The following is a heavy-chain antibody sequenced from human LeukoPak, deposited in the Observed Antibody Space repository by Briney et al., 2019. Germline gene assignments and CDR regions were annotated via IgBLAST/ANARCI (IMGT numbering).Heavy chain of an antibody. CDR2: ISWDGGST. CDR3: AKGSCTNGVCYPYYYYYMDV. J-gene: IGHJ6*03. CDR1: GFTFDDYA. D-gene: IGHD2-8*01. Sequence: GGSLRLSCAASGFTFDDYAMHWVRQAPGKGLEWVSLISWDGGSTYYADSVKGRFTISRDNSKNSLYLQMNGLRAEHTALYYCAKGSCTNGVCYPYYYYYMDVWGKGTTVTDSS. V-gene: IGHV3-43D*03.